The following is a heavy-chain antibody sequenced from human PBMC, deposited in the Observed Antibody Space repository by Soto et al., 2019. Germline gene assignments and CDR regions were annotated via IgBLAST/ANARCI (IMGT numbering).Heavy chain of an antibody. CDR3: ARVRYDRSGFDH. V-gene: IGHV4-4*02. CDR1: GDSISRSHW. CDR2: LSHSEIT. D-gene: IGHD3-22*01. J-gene: IGHJ4*02. Sequence: QVQLQESGPGLVRPSGALSVTCAVSGDSISRSHWWSWVRQSPGKGLEWIGELSHSEITNYKPSLKRRVTISGDKSKNQLSLKLTSVTAADTAVYYCARVRYDRSGFDHWGQGTLVSVSS.